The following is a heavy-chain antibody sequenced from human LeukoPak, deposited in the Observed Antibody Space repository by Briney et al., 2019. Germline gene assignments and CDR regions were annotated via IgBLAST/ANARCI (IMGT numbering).Heavy chain of an antibody. D-gene: IGHD3-22*01. Sequence: PGGSLRLSCEGSGFTFSSYWMSWVRQAPGKGLEWVANIKQDGSEKYYVDSVKGRFTISRDNAKKSLFLQMNSLRAEDTAVYYGASVGRSPSSVHYGYYFYYMDVWGKGTTVTVSS. CDR3: ASVGRSPSSVHYGYYFYYMDV. J-gene: IGHJ6*03. V-gene: IGHV3-7*01. CDR1: GFTFSSYW. CDR2: IKQDGSEK.